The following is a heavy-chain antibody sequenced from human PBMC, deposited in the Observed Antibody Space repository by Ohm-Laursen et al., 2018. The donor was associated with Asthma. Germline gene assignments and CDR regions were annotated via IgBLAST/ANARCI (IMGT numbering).Heavy chain of an antibody. V-gene: IGHV3-30*18. CDR1: GFTFSSYG. Sequence: SLRLSCTASGFTFSSYGIHWVRQAPGKGLEWVAVISYDGSDKYSADSVKGRFTISRDNSKNTLYLQMNSLRAEDTAIYYCAKDVLGFVAAAQDWGQGTLVTVSS. D-gene: IGHD6-13*01. CDR3: AKDVLGFVAAAQD. CDR2: ISYDGSDK. J-gene: IGHJ4*02.